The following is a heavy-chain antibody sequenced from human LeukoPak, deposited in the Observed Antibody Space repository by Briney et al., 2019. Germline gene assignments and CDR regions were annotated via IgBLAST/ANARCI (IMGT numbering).Heavy chain of an antibody. CDR3: ARDPNIEADDYDSSGYYSPCYDY. Sequence: SETLSLTCTVSGGSISSSSYYWGWIRQPPGKGLEWIGSIYYSGSTYYNPSLKSRVTISVDTSKNQFSLKLSSVTAADTAVYYCARDPNIEADDYDSSGYYSPCYDYWGQGTLVTVSS. CDR2: IYYSGST. V-gene: IGHV4-39*07. CDR1: GGSISSSSYY. D-gene: IGHD3-22*01. J-gene: IGHJ4*02.